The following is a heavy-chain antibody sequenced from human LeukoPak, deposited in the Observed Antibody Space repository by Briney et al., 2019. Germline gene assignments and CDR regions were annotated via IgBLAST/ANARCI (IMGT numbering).Heavy chain of an antibody. Sequence: SETLSLTCSVSGVSITSNYWSWIRQPPGKGLEWLGYTHHSGATSYNPSLKSRSTMSLDTSNNQFSLKLSSVTAADTAVYYCARSSGHSYGDFDYWGQRNLVTVSS. J-gene: IGHJ4*02. V-gene: IGHV4-59*01. D-gene: IGHD5-18*01. CDR2: THHSGAT. CDR3: ARSSGHSYGDFDY. CDR1: GVSITSNY.